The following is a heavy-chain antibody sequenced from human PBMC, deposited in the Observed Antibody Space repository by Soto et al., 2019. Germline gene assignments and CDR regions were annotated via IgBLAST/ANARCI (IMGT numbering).Heavy chain of an antibody. V-gene: IGHV1-3*01. Sequence: ASVKVSCKASGYTFTSYGIHWVRQAPGQRLEWTGWINAGNGNTKYSEEFQGRATITRDTSASTAYLELSSLRSEDTAVYYCARDPNDSSAYYHHYYYGMDVWGQGTTVTVSS. D-gene: IGHD3-22*01. J-gene: IGHJ6*02. CDR1: GYTFTSYG. CDR3: ARDPNDSSAYYHHYYYGMDV. CDR2: INAGNGNT.